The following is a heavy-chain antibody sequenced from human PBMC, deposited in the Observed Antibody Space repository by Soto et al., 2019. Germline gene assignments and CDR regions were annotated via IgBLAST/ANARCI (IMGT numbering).Heavy chain of an antibody. Sequence: SLRLSCAASGFTFSSYGMHWVRQAPGKGLEWVAVISYDGSNKYYADSVKGRFTISRDNSKNTLYLQMDSLRAEDTAVNYCAQDRYPMILVPEYFQHWGQGTVVTVSS. CDR1: GFTFSSYG. J-gene: IGHJ1*01. CDR2: ISYDGSNK. CDR3: AQDRYPMILVPEYFQH. V-gene: IGHV3-30*18. D-gene: IGHD3-22*01.